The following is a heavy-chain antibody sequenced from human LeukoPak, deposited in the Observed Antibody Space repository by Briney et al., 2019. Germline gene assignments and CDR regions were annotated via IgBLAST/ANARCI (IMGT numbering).Heavy chain of an antibody. CDR2: IYYSGST. Sequence: SETLSLTCTVSGGSISSSSYYWGWIRQPPGKGLEWIGSIYYSGSTYYNPSLKSRVTISVDTSKNQFSLKLSSVTAADTAVYYCARQGNIVLWFGELGNYIDYWGQGTLVTVSS. J-gene: IGHJ4*02. D-gene: IGHD3-10*01. CDR1: GGSISSSSYY. V-gene: IGHV4-39*01. CDR3: ARQGNIVLWFGELGNYIDY.